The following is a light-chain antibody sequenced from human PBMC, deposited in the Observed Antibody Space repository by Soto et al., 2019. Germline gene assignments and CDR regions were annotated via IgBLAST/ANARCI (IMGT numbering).Light chain of an antibody. CDR2: DAS. V-gene: IGKV3-11*01. J-gene: IGKJ5*01. Sequence: EIVLTQSPATLSLSPGERATLSCRASQSVSRYLAWYQQKPGQAPRLLIYDASNRATGVPARFSGSGSGTDFTLTISSLEPEDFAVYYCQQRNNWPPITFGQGTRLEIK. CDR1: QSVSRY. CDR3: QQRNNWPPIT.